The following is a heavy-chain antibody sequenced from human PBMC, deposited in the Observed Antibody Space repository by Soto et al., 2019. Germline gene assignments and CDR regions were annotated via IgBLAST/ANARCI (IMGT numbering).Heavy chain of an antibody. J-gene: IGHJ6*02. D-gene: IGHD5-18*01. CDR1: GYTFTSYG. CDR3: ARAPWIQLWSYYYYGMDV. V-gene: IGHV1-18*01. CDR2: ISAYNGNT. Sequence: GASVKVSCTASGYTFTSYGISWVRQAPGQGLEWMGWISAYNGNTNYAQKLQGRVTMTTDTSTSTAYMELRSLRSDDTAVYYCARAPWIQLWSYYYYGMDVWGQGTTVTVSS.